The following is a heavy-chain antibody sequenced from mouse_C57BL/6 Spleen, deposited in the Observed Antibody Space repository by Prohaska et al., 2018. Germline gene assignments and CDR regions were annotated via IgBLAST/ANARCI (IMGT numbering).Heavy chain of an antibody. CDR2: INPNNGGT. J-gene: IGHJ3*01. Sequence: HGKSLEWIGDINPNNGGTIYNQKFKGKATLTVDKSSSTAYMELRSLTSEDTAVYYCAREFYYYGSSGLAYWGQGTLVTVSA. V-gene: IGHV1-18*01. CDR3: AREFYYYGSSGLAY. D-gene: IGHD1-1*01.